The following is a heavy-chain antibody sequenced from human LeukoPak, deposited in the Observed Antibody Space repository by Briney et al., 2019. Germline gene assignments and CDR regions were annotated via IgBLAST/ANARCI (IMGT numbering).Heavy chain of an antibody. CDR2: IYHSGSA. J-gene: IGHJ4*02. D-gene: IGHD2-2*02. Sequence: SETLSLTCTVSGYSITSGYKWAWIRPPPGKVLEWIGIIYHSGSAYYNPSLKSRVTISVDTSKNQFSLKLSSVTAADTAVYYCVRYCSSTTCYTRAVDYWGQGTLVTVSS. CDR1: GYSITSGYK. V-gene: IGHV4-38-2*02. CDR3: VRYCSSTTCYTRAVDY.